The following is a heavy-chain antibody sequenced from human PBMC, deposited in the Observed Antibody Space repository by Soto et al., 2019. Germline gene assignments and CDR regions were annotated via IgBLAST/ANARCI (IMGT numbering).Heavy chain of an antibody. CDR2: MNPGSGNT. CDR1: GYSFTNND. D-gene: IGHD3-16*01. J-gene: IGHJ5*02. V-gene: IGHV1-8*01. CDR3: ARWATFGSLNWFDP. Sequence: QVQLVQSGAEVREPGASVKVSCKASGYSFTNNDVSWVRQATGQGLEWMGWMNPGSGNTGYAQKFQGRVTMTRNISIATAYMELSGLTSDDTSIYYCARWATFGSLNWFDPWGQGTLVSVSS.